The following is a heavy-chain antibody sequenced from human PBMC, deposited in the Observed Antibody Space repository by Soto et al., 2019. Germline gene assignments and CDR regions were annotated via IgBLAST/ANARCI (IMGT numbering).Heavy chain of an antibody. CDR2: ISYSGRT. Sequence: QVQLQESGPGLVKPSETLSLTCSVSGGSISSNYWSWIRQPPGKGLEWIGYISYSGRTNYNPSLKSRLTISEDTSKNLFSLKLSSVTAADTAVYYCARAYDILTGFDYWGQGTLVTVSS. CDR3: ARAYDILTGFDY. V-gene: IGHV4-59*01. CDR1: GGSISSNY. J-gene: IGHJ4*02. D-gene: IGHD3-9*01.